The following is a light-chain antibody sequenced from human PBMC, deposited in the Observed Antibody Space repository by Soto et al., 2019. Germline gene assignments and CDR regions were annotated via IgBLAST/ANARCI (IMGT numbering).Light chain of an antibody. J-gene: IGKJ1*01. CDR1: QGIANY. V-gene: IGKV1-27*01. Sequence: DIQMTQSPSSLSASVGDRVTITCRASQGIANYLAWYQHKPGKVPNLLIYAASTLQSGVPSRFSGGGSGTDFTLNINSLQPEDVATYYCQKYNSAPRTFGQGTKVDIK. CDR3: QKYNSAPRT. CDR2: AAS.